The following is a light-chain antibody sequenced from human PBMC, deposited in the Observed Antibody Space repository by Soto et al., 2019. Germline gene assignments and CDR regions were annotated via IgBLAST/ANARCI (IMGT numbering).Light chain of an antibody. J-gene: IGKJ1*01. CDR2: KAS. CDR1: QSISNW. V-gene: IGKV1-5*03. CDR3: QQYNGYRWT. Sequence: DIQRTQSPSTLSATVGARVTITCRASQSISNWLAWHQQKPGKVPKILIYKASSLESGVPSRFSGSGSGTEFTLTISSLQPEDFATYYCQQYNGYRWTFGQGTKV.